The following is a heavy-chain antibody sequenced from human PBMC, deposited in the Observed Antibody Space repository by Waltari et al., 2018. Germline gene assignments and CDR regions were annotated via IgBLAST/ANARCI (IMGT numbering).Heavy chain of an antibody. Sequence: EVQLVESGGGLVQPGGSLRLSCAASGFTFSSYAMSWVRQAPGKGLEWVSAISGSGGSTYYADSVKGRFTISRDNSKNTLYLQMNSLRAEDTAVYYCAKDRTPYNWNYGAFDYWGQGTLVTVSS. CDR1: GFTFSSYA. CDR3: AKDRTPYNWNYGAFDY. J-gene: IGHJ4*02. D-gene: IGHD1-7*01. V-gene: IGHV3-23*04. CDR2: ISGSGGST.